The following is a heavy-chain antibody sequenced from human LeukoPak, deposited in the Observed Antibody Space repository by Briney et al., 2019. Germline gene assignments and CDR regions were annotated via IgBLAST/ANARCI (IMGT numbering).Heavy chain of an antibody. V-gene: IGHV3-23*01. CDR3: AKWVWKCGGDCYSTFDY. Sequence: GGSLRLSCAASGFTFTNYAMSWVRQAPGKGLEWVSAIGGSGDNTYYADSVKGRFTISRENAKNTMTLQMNSLSGEDTAVYYGAKWVWKCGGDCYSTFDYWGQGTLVTVSS. CDR1: GFTFTNYA. D-gene: IGHD2-21*02. J-gene: IGHJ4*02. CDR2: IGGSGDNT.